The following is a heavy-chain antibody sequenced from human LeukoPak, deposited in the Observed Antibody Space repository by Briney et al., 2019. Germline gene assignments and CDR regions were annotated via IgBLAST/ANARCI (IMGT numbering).Heavy chain of an antibody. CDR1: GFTFKNYE. J-gene: IGHJ4*02. Sequence: GGSLRLSCAASGFTFKNYEMNCVRQAPGKGLEWVSYLGISDTIMYYADSVKGGFTISRDNAKNSLYLQMNSLRAEDTAVYYCAKTGYSSGWWDYWGQGTLVTVSS. D-gene: IGHD6-19*01. CDR2: LGISDTIM. V-gene: IGHV3-48*03. CDR3: AKTGYSSGWWDY.